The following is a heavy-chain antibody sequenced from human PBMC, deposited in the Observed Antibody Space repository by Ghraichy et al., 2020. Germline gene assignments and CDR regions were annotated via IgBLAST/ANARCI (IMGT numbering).Heavy chain of an antibody. J-gene: IGHJ4*02. V-gene: IGHV3-23*01. D-gene: IGHD3-22*01. CDR1: GFTFSSYA. CDR2: ISGSGGST. CDR3: ASPYYYDSSGYYY. Sequence: GESLNISCAASGFTFSSYAMSWVRQAPGKGLEWVSAISGSGGSTYYADSVKGRFTISRDNSKNTLYLQMNSLRAEDTAVYYCASPYYYDSSGYYYWGQGTLVTVSS.